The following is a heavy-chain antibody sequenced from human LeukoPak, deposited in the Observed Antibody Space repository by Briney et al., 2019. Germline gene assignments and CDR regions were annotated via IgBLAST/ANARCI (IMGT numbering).Heavy chain of an antibody. CDR2: ISAYNGNT. CDR1: GYTFTSYG. Sequence: ASVKVSCKASGYTFTSYGISWVRQAPGQGLEWMGWISAYNGNTNYAQKLQGRVTMTTDTSTSTAYMELRSLRSDDTAVYYCARDYSLLGYCSGGSCSTDYWGQGTLVTVSS. J-gene: IGHJ4*02. D-gene: IGHD2-15*01. CDR3: ARDYSLLGYCSGGSCSTDY. V-gene: IGHV1-18*01.